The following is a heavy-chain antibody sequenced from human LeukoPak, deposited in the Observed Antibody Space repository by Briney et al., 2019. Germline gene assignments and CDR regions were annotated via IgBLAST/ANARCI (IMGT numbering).Heavy chain of an antibody. CDR2: IYSGGST. J-gene: IGHJ6*03. CDR1: GFTVSSNY. CDR3: ARGDGIDVWVYMDV. V-gene: IGHV3-66*02. Sequence: GGSLRLSCAASGFTVSSNYMSWVRQAPGKGLEWVSVIYSGGSTYYADSVKGRFTISRDNSKNTLYLQMNSLRAEDTAVYYCARGDGIDVWVYMDVWGKGTTVTVSS. D-gene: IGHD1-26*01.